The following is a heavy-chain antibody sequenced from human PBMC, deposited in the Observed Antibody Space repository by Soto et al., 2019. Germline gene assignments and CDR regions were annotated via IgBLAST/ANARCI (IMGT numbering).Heavy chain of an antibody. CDR2: ISGSGGST. J-gene: IGHJ3*02. Sequence: PGGSLRLSCAASGFTFSSYAMSWVRQAPGKGLEWVSAISGSGGSTYYADSVKVRFTISRDNSKNTLYLQMNSLRAEDKAGYYCAKDQYSYGSRNAFDIWGQGTMVTVSS. CDR1: GFTFSSYA. D-gene: IGHD5-18*01. V-gene: IGHV3-23*01. CDR3: AKDQYSYGSRNAFDI.